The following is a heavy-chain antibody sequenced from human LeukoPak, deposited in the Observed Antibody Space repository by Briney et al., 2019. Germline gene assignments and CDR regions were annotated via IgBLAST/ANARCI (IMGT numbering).Heavy chain of an antibody. V-gene: IGHV4-59*08. CDR2: IYYSGST. D-gene: IGHD1-26*01. Sequence: SETLSLTCTVSGGSISSYYWSWIRQPPGKGLEWIGDIYYSGSTNYNPSLKSRVTISVDTSKTQFSLRLSSVTAADTAVYYSARLASGSYGPLTPFDYWGQGTLVTVSS. J-gene: IGHJ4*02. CDR3: ARLASGSYGPLTPFDY. CDR1: GGSISSYY.